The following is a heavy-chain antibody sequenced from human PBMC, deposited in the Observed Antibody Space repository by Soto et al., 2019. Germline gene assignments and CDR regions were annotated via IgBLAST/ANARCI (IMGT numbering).Heavy chain of an antibody. CDR3: ARAGYSSGWYHWYFDF. CDR1: GYTFTNYG. J-gene: IGHJ2*01. D-gene: IGHD6-19*01. V-gene: IGHV1-3*01. Sequence: ASVKVSCKASGYTFTNYGIHWVRQAPGQRLEWMGWINAGNGNTKYSQKFQGRVIITRDTSASTAYMELSSLRSEDTAVFYCARAGYSSGWYHWYFDFWGRGTLVAVSS. CDR2: INAGNGNT.